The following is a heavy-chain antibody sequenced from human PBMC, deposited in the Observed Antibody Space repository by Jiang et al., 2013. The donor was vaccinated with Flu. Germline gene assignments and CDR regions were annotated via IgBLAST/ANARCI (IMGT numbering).Heavy chain of an antibody. J-gene: IGHJ4*02. Sequence: LLKPSETLSLTCAVYGGSFSGYYWSWIRQPPGKGLEWIGEINHSGSTNYNPSLKSRVTISVDTSKNQFSLKLSSVTAADTAVYYCASRPFPLGYCSSTSCYHRFEDYWGQGTLVTVSS. CDR3: ASRPFPLGYCSSTSCYHRFEDY. CDR2: INHSGST. D-gene: IGHD2-2*03. CDR1: GGSFSGYY. V-gene: IGHV4-34*01.